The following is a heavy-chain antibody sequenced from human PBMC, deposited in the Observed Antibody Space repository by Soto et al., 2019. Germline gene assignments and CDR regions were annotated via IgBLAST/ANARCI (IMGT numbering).Heavy chain of an antibody. CDR2: INAGNGNT. CDR3: ARVAPSVLRYFDWPGGFDY. J-gene: IGHJ4*02. CDR1: GYTFTSYA. D-gene: IGHD3-9*01. V-gene: IGHV1-3*01. Sequence: ASVKVSCKASGYTFTSYAMHWVRQAPGQRLEWMGWINAGNGNTKYSQKFQGRVTITRDTSASTAYMELSSLRSEDTAVYYCARVAPSVLRYFDWPGGFDYWGQGTLVTVSS.